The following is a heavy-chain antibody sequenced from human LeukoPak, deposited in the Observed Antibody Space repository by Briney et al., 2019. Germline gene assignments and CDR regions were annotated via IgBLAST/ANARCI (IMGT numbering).Heavy chain of an antibody. V-gene: IGHV4-4*09. J-gene: IGHJ5*02. CDR2: IHTSGSN. CDR1: GVSISPYY. CDR3: ARGLGYCSSTSCGPFDP. D-gene: IGHD2-2*01. Sequence: SETLSHTCAVSGVSISPYYWAWIRQPPGKGLEWIGYIHTSGSNNQYPSLKSRVTISVDKSKNHFSLRLTSVTAADTAVYYCARGLGYCSSTSCGPFDPWGQGTLVTVSS.